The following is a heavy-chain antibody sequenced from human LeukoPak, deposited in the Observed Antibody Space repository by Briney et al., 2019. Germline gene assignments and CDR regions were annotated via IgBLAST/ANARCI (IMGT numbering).Heavy chain of an antibody. CDR1: GFTFSSYS. CDR3: ARGAYSYGYRYFDL. Sequence: GGSLRLSCAASGFTFSSYSMNWVRQAPGKGLEWVSYISSSSSTIYYADSVKGRFTISRDNAKNSLYLQMNSLRDEDTAVYYCARGAYSYGYRYFDLWGRGTLATVSS. J-gene: IGHJ2*01. D-gene: IGHD5-18*01. V-gene: IGHV3-48*02. CDR2: ISSSSSTI.